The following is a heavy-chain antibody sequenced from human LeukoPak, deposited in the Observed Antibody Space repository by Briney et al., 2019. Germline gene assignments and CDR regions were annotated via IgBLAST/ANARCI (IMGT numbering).Heavy chain of an antibody. D-gene: IGHD3-22*01. CDR1: GYTFTGYY. CDR3: ARDRTMIVVVGFDY. V-gene: IGHV1-2*02. J-gene: IGHJ4*02. CDR2: INPNSGGT. Sequence: ASVKVSCKASGYTFTGYYMHWARQAPGQGLEWMGWINPNSGGTNYAQKFQGRVTMTRDTSISTAYMELSRLRSDDTAVYYCARDRTMIVVVGFDYWGQGTLVTVSS.